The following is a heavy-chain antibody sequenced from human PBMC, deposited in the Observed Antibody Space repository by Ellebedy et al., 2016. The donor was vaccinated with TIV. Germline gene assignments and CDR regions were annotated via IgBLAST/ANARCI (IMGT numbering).Heavy chain of an antibody. Sequence: MPSETLSLTCSISGGSVDTYFWSWVRQSPEKGLEWIGHIYHTGPTNYNPSLESRVTISLDTSRRQFSLRLSSVTAADTAVYFCARGPSSPFYGMDVWGQGTTVTVSS. J-gene: IGHJ6*02. CDR3: ARGPSSPFYGMDV. V-gene: IGHV4-59*02. CDR2: IYHTGPT. CDR1: GGSVDTYF.